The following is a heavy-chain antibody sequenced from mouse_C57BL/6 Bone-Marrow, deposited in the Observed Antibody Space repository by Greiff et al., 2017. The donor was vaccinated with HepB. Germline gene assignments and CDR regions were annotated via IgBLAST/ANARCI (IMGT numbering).Heavy chain of an antibody. CDR3: ARFWGVGGFAY. V-gene: IGHV1-18*01. CDR2: INPNNGGT. Sequence: VQLQQSGPELVKPGASVKIPCKASGYTFTDYNMDWVKQSHGKSLEWIGDINPNNGGTIYNQKFKGKATLTVDKSSSTAYMELRSLTSEDTAVYYCARFWGVGGFAYWGQGTLVTASA. J-gene: IGHJ3*01. D-gene: IGHD1-1*01. CDR1: GYTFTDYN.